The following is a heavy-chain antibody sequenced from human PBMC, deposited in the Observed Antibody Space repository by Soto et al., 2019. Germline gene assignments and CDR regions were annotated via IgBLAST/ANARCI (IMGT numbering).Heavy chain of an antibody. D-gene: IGHD6-19*01. CDR1: GFTFSSYG. Sequence: QVQLVESGGGVVQPGRSLRLSCAASGFTFSSYGMHWVRQAPGKGLEWVAVICYDGSNKYYADSVKGRFTISRDNSKKPLELKIDRLRAEDTAVYYCARDPAVAGTLSGMDVWGQGTTVTVSS. V-gene: IGHV3-33*01. CDR3: ARDPAVAGTLSGMDV. CDR2: ICYDGSNK. J-gene: IGHJ6*02.